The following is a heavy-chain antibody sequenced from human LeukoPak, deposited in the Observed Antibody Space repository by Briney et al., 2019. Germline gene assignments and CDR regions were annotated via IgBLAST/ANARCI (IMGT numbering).Heavy chain of an antibody. D-gene: IGHD6-13*01. Sequence: SVKVSCKASGGTFSSYAISWVRLAPGQGLEWMGGIIPIFGTANYAQKFQGRVTITTDESTSTAYMELSSLRSEDTAVYYCALKRGSSWAYYYMDVWGKGTTVTVSS. CDR3: ALKRGSSWAYYYMDV. J-gene: IGHJ6*03. CDR2: IIPIFGTA. V-gene: IGHV1-69*05. CDR1: GGTFSSYA.